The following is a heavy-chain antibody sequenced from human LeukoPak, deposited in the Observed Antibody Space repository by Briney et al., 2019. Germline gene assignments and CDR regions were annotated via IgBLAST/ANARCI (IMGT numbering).Heavy chain of an antibody. V-gene: IGHV4-59*01. D-gene: IGHD3-3*01. CDR2: IYYSGST. CDR1: GGSISSYY. J-gene: IGHJ6*03. Sequence: PSETLSLTCTVSGGSISSYYWSWIRQPPGKGLEWIGYIYYSGSTNYNPSLKSRVTISVDTSKNQFSLKLSSVTAADTAVYYCARGYYDFWSGQLYYYYYYMDVWGKGTMVTVSS. CDR3: ARGYYDFWSGQLYYYYYYMDV.